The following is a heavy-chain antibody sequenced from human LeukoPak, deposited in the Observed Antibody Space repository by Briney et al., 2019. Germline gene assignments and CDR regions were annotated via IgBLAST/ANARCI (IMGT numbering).Heavy chain of an antibody. J-gene: IGHJ5*02. Sequence: PGGSLRLSCAASGFTFSSYSMNWVRQAPGKGLEWISYITSSSSTIYYADSVEGRFTISRDNAKNSLYPQMNSLRDEDTAVYYCARGTSPFDPWGRGTLVTVSS. CDR1: GFTFSSYS. CDR2: ITSSSSTI. CDR3: ARGTSPFDP. V-gene: IGHV3-48*02.